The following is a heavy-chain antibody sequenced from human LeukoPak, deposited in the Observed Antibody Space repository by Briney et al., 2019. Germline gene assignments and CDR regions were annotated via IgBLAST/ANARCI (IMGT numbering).Heavy chain of an antibody. CDR3: AKELYGGNPTANWFDP. D-gene: IGHD4-23*01. CDR1: GFTFSSYA. Sequence: GGSLRLSCAASGFTFSSYAMSWVRQAPGKGLEWVSGISDSGTGTYYADSVKGRFTISRDNSKNTLYLQMNSLRAEDTAVYYCAKELYGGNPTANWFDPWGQGTLVTVSS. CDR2: ISDSGTGT. J-gene: IGHJ5*02. V-gene: IGHV3-23*01.